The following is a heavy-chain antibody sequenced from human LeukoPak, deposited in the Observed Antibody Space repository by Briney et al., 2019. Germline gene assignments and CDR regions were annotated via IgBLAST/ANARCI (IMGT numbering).Heavy chain of an antibody. D-gene: IGHD6-19*01. J-gene: IGHJ4*02. CDR3: AKTVAGGFDY. CDR1: GFTFSSYA. CDR2: ISGSGGST. Sequence: PGGSLRLSCAASGFTFSSYAMSWVREAPGKGLEWVSAISGSGGSTYYADSVKGRFTISRDNSKHTLYLQRNSLRAEDTAVYYCAKTVAGGFDYWGQGTLVTVSS. V-gene: IGHV3-23*01.